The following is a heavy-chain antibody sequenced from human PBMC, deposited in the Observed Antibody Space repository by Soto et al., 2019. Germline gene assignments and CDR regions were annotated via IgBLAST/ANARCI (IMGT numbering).Heavy chain of an antibody. CDR2: IKQDGSEK. CDR3: ARDVGYGDYESAFDI. J-gene: IGHJ3*02. Sequence: PGGSLRLSCAASGFTFSSYWMSWVRQAPGKGLEWVANIKQDGSEKYYVDPVKGRFTISRDNVKNSLYLQMNSLRAEDTAVYYCARDVGYGDYESAFDIWGQGTMVTVSS. D-gene: IGHD4-17*01. CDR1: GFTFSSYW. V-gene: IGHV3-7*03.